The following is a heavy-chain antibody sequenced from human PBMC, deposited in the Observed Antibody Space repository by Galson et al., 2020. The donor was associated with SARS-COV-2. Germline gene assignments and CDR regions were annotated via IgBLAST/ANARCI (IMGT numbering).Heavy chain of an antibody. CDR1: GFTLSSYD. D-gene: IGHD3-22*01. V-gene: IGHV3-13*01. CDR2: IGTAGNT. CDR3: ARAERGYYDSSGYYYEGNFDY. J-gene: IGHJ4*02. Sequence: GESLKISCAASGFTLSSYDMHWVRQDTGKGLEWVSAIGTAGNTYYPGSVKGRFTISRENAKNSLYLQMNSLRAGDTAVYYCARAERGYYDSSGYYYEGNFDYWGQGTLVTVSS.